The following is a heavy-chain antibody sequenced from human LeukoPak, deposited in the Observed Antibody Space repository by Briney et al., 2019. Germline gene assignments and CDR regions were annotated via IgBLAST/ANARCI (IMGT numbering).Heavy chain of an antibody. CDR1: GYTFTSYA. CDR3: ARGAITMVRGMGKTAFDP. J-gene: IGHJ5*02. V-gene: IGHV7-4-1*02. Sequence: ASVKVSCKASGYTFTSYAMNWVRQAPGQGLEWMGWINTNTGNPTYAQGFTGRFVFSLDTSVSTPYLQISSLKAEDTAVYYCARGAITMVRGMGKTAFDPWGQGTLVTVSS. CDR2: INTNTGNP. D-gene: IGHD3-10*01.